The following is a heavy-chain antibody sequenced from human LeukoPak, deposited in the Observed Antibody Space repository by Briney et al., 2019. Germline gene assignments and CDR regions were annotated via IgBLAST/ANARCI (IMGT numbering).Heavy chain of an antibody. Sequence: GGSLRLSCAASGFTVSSSYMSWVRQAPGKGLEWILVIYSGGSTFYADSVKGRFTISRDNSKNTLHLQINSLRAEETAVYYCARGVSSWYKDQFDSWGQGTLVIVSS. V-gene: IGHV3-66*01. D-gene: IGHD6-13*01. CDR2: IYSGGST. CDR1: GFTVSSSY. J-gene: IGHJ4*02. CDR3: ARGVSSWYKDQFDS.